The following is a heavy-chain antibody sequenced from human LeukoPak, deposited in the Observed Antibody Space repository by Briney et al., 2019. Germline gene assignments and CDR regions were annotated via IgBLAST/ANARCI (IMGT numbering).Heavy chain of an antibody. V-gene: IGHV4-30-2*01. D-gene: IGHD5-24*01. J-gene: IGHJ4*02. Sequence: PSVTLSLTCAVSGGSISSGGYSWSWIRQPPGKGLEWIGYIYHSGSTYYNPSLKSRVTISVDRSKNQFSLKLSSVTAADTAVYYCARDGDGYNLFDYWGQGTLVTVSS. CDR1: GGSISSGGYS. CDR2: IYHSGST. CDR3: ARDGDGYNLFDY.